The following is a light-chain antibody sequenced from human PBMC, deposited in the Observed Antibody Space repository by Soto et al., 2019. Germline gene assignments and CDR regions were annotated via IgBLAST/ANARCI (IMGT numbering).Light chain of an antibody. CDR3: AAWDDSLNGHWV. CDR2: SNN. J-gene: IGLJ3*02. CDR1: SSDIGSNT. V-gene: IGLV1-44*01. Sequence: QSVLTQPPSASGTPGQRVTISCSGSSSDIGSNTVNWYQQLPGTAPTLLIYSNNQRPSGVPDRFSDSKSGTSASLSISGPQSEDEADYYCAAWDDSLNGHWVFGGGTKLTVL.